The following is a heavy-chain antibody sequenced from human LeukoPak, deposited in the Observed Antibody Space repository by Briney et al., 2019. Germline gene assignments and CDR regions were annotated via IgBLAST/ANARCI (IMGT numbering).Heavy chain of an antibody. V-gene: IGHV3-74*01. CDR2: INTDGSST. D-gene: IGHD3-22*01. CDR1: GFTFSTSW. Sequence: PGGSLRLSCAASGFTFSTSWMHWVRQAPGKGLEWVSRINTDGSSTSYADSVKGRFTISRDNSKNTLYLQMNSLRAEDTAVYYCAKVLASRAYYSEWGQGTLVTVSS. CDR3: AKVLASRAYYSE. J-gene: IGHJ4*02.